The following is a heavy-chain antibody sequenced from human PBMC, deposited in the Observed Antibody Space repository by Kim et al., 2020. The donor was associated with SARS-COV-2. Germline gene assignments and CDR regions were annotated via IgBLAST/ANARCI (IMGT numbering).Heavy chain of an antibody. CDR3: ARVGMGGYESPVYYYYYGMDV. D-gene: IGHD5-12*01. CDR1: GYTFTSYG. V-gene: IGHV1-18*04. J-gene: IGHJ6*02. Sequence: ASVKVSCKASGYTFTSYGISWVRQAPGQGLEWMGWISAYNGNTNYAQKLQGRVTMTTDTSTSTAYMELRSLRSDDTAVYYCARVGMGGYESPVYYYYYGMDVWGQGTTVTVSS. CDR2: ISAYNGNT.